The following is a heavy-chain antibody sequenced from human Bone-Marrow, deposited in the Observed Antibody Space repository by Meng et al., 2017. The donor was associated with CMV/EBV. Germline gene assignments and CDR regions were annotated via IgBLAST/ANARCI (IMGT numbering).Heavy chain of an antibody. CDR2: ISSSSSYI. Sequence: GESLKISCAASGFTFSSYSMNWVRQAPGKGVEWVSSISSSSSYIYYADSVKGRFTISRDNAKNSLYLQMNSLRAEDTAVYYCARDPGGYFDYWGQGTLVTVSS. J-gene: IGHJ4*02. CDR3: ARDPGGYFDY. CDR1: GFTFSSYS. V-gene: IGHV3-21*01.